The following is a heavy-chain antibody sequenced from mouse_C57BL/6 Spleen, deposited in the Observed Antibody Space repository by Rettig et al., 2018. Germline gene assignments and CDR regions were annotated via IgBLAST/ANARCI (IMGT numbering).Heavy chain of an antibody. CDR3: ARSPDGYYAMDY. D-gene: IGHD2-3*01. J-gene: IGHJ4*01. Sequence: PGASVKLSCKASGYTFTSYWMHWVKQRPGQGLEWIGEIDPSDSYTNYNQKFKGKSTLTVDKSSSTAYMQLSSLTSEDSAVYYCARSPDGYYAMDYWGQGTSVTVSS. V-gene: IGHV1-69*01. CDR1: GYTFTSYW. CDR2: IDPSDSYT.